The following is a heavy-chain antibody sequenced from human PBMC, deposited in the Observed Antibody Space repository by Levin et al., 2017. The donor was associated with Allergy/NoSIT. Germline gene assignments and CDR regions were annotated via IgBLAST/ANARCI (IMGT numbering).Heavy chain of an antibody. Sequence: GGSLRLSCAASGFTFSDYYMDWVRQAPGKGLEWVGRTKNKANSHTTEYAASVKGRFTISRDDSKNSLYLQMNSLKTEDTAVYYCARIERQLERRLGSFYYYYDYMDVWGKGTTVTVSS. D-gene: IGHD1-1*01. V-gene: IGHV3-72*01. J-gene: IGHJ6*03. CDR2: TKNKANSHTT. CDR3: ARIERQLERRLGSFYYYYDYMDV. CDR1: GFTFSDYY.